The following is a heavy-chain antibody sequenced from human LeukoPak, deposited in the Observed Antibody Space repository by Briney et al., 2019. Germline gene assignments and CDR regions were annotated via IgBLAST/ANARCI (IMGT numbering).Heavy chain of an antibody. CDR2: ISAYNGNT. CDR1: GYTFTSYG. V-gene: IGHV1-18*01. CDR3: AREKTSWHSLTPTD. D-gene: IGHD2-2*01. Sequence: ASVKVSCKASGYTFTSYGISWVRQAPGQGPEWMGWISAYNGNTNYAQTLQGRVTMTTDTSTSTAYMELRSLSAADTAVYYCAREKTSWHSLTPTDWGQGTLVTVSS. J-gene: IGHJ4*02.